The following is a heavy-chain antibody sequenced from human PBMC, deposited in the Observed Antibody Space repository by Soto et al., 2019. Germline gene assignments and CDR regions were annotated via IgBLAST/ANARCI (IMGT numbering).Heavy chain of an antibody. CDR2: ISSSSSYI. V-gene: IGHV3-21*01. J-gene: IGHJ3*02. D-gene: IGHD6-19*01. CDR3: ARDPDSSGWYSVAFDI. CDR1: GFTFSSYS. Sequence: GGSLRLSCAASGFTFSSYSMNWVRQAPGKGLEWVSSISSSSSYIYYADSVKGRFTISRDNAKNSLYLQMNSLRAEDTAVYYCARDPDSSGWYSVAFDIWGQGTMVTVSS.